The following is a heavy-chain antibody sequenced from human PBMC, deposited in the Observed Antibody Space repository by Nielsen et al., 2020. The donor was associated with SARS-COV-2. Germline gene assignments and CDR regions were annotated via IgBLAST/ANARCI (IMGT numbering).Heavy chain of an antibody. Sequence: GGSLRLSCAASGFTFSSYAMSWVRQAPGKGLEWVSAISSSGGSTYYADSVKGRFTISRDNSKNTLYLQMNSLRAEDTAVYYCAKRARVVVVAAHDYWGQGTLVTVSS. CDR3: AKRARVVVVAAHDY. D-gene: IGHD2-15*01. V-gene: IGHV3-23*01. CDR1: GFTFSSYA. CDR2: ISSSGGST. J-gene: IGHJ4*02.